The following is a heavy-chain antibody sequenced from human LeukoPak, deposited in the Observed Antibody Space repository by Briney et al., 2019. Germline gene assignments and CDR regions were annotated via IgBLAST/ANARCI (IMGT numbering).Heavy chain of an antibody. D-gene: IGHD6-19*01. CDR2: ISCYYGNT. CDR3: ARRGPVGGGWGFDY. Sequence: ASVKLSCKASGYTFTSYGISWVRQAPGQGLEWMGWISCYYGNTASAQNPQGRVTMTRDTSTSTAYMELRSLTSADTAVYYCARRGPVGGGWGFDYWGQGTLVTVSS. CDR1: GYTFTSYG. V-gene: IGHV1-18*01. J-gene: IGHJ4*02.